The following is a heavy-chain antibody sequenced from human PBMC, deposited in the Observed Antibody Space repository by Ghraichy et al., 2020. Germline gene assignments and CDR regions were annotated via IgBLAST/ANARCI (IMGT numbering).Heavy chain of an antibody. Sequence: GSLRLSCAASGFTFISYAMSWVRQAPGKGLEWVSAINASGGSTYYADSVKGRFTISRDNSKSTLYLQMDSLRAEDTALYYCAKGTVTHGYYYYGLDVWGQGTTVTVSS. CDR1: GFTFISYA. CDR2: INASGGST. V-gene: IGHV3-23*01. J-gene: IGHJ6*02. D-gene: IGHD4-17*01. CDR3: AKGTVTHGYYYYGLDV.